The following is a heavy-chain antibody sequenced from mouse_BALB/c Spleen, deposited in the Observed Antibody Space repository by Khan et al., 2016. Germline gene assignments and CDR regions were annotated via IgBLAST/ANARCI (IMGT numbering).Heavy chain of an antibody. CDR1: GFDFSRYW. D-gene: IGHD2-3*01. Sequence: EVKLLESGGGLVQPGGSLKLSCAASGFDFSRYWMSWVRQAPGKGLEWIGEINPDSSTINYTPSLKDKFIISRDNAKNTLYLQVSKVRSEDTALYYCAGRAFGYYDAWLVYWGQGTLVTVSA. CDR3: AGRAFGYYDAWLVY. CDR2: INPDSSTI. J-gene: IGHJ3*01. V-gene: IGHV4-1*02.